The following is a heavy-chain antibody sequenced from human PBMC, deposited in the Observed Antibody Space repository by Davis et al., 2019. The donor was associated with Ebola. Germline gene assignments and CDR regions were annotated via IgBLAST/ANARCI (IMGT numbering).Heavy chain of an antibody. CDR1: GFTFSSYA. Sequence: GGSLRLSCAASGFTFSSYAMSWVRQAPGKGLEWVSATSGSGGSTYHADSVKGRFTITRDNSKNPLYLQMNSLRAEDTAVYYCARDPVAGTLGYYYGMDVWGQGTTVTVSS. CDR2: TSGSGGST. CDR3: ARDPVAGTLGYYYGMDV. D-gene: IGHD6-19*01. J-gene: IGHJ6*02. V-gene: IGHV3-23*01.